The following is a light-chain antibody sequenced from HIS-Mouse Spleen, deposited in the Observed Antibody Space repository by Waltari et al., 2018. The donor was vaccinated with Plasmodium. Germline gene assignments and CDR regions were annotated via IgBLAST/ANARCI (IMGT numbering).Light chain of an antibody. Sequence: SYELTQPPSVSASPGQTASITCSGDKSGDKFACWYQQKPGQSPVLVIYQDSKRPSGIPERFSGSNSGNTATLTISGTQAMDEADYYCQAWDSSTVVFGGGTKLTVL. J-gene: IGLJ2*01. V-gene: IGLV3-1*01. CDR3: QAWDSSTVV. CDR2: QDS. CDR1: KSGDKF.